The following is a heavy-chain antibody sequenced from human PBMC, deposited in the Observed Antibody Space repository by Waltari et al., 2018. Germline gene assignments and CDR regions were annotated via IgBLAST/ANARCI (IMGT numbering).Heavy chain of an antibody. Sequence: EVQLVESGGGLVQPGGSLRPSCEASGFPFSTYWMHWVRQAPGKGRVWVSRINRDGSSATYADSVKGRFTISRDNAKSTLYLQMSSLRAEDTAVYYCARAPPLYYFDYWGQGTLVTVSS. CDR3: ARAPPLYYFDY. V-gene: IGHV3-74*01. J-gene: IGHJ4*02. CDR1: GFPFSTYW. CDR2: INRDGSSA.